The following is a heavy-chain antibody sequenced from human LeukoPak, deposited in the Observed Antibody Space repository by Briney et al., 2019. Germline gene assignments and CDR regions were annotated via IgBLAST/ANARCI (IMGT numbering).Heavy chain of an antibody. V-gene: IGHV3-7*01. J-gene: IGHJ1*01. CDR1: GFTFNNYW. D-gene: IGHD3-22*01. Sequence: GGSLRLSCAASGFTFNNYWMSWVRQAPGKGLEWVANIKQDGSDKKYVDSVTGRFTISRDNAKNSMYLQMNSLRVEDTAVYYCATYSSLNRREFQYWGQGTLLTVSS. CDR3: ATYSSLNRREFQY. CDR2: IKQDGSDK.